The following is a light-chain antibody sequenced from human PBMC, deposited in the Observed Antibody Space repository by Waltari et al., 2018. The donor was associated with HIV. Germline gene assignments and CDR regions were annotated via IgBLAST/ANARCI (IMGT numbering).Light chain of an antibody. J-gene: IGLJ2*01. CDR1: SSHIGSNS. Sequence: QSVLPQPPSASGTPGQRVTISCSGSSSHIGSNSVYWYQQLPGTAPKLLLYRNNQRPSGVPDRFSGSKSGTSASLAISGLRSEDEADYYCAAWGNSLSLLFGGGTKLTVL. CDR3: AAWGNSLSLL. CDR2: RNN. V-gene: IGLV1-47*01.